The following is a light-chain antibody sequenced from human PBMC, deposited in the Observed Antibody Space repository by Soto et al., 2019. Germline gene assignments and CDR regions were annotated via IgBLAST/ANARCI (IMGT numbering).Light chain of an antibody. CDR1: QSVGSNY. CDR3: LSGHSRP. CDR2: GAS. J-gene: IGKJ4*01. Sequence: EIVLTQSPGTLSLSPGERATLSCRASQSVGSNYLAWYQQKPGQAPRLLIYGASSRATGIPDRFSGSGSGTDFTLTINRLEPEDFATYFCLSGHSRPFGGGTKVEIK. V-gene: IGKV3-20*01.